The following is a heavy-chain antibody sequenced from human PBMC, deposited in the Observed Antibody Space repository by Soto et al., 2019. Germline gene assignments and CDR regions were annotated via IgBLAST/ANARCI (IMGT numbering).Heavy chain of an antibody. CDR1: GGSISSGGYY. CDR3: ASGRNYYDSSGYAD. D-gene: IGHD3-22*01. CDR2: IYYSGST. V-gene: IGHV4-31*03. J-gene: IGHJ4*02. Sequence: PSETLSLTCTVSGGSISSGGYYWSWIRQHPGKGLEWIGYIYYSGSTYYNPSLKSRVTISVDTSKNQFSLKLSPVTAADTAVYYCASGRNYYDSSGYADWGQGTLVTVSS.